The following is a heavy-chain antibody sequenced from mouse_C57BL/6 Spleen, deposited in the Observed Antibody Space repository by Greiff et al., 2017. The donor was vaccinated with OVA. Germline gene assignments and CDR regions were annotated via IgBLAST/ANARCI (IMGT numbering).Heavy chain of an antibody. CDR2: IDPSDSYT. D-gene: IGHD1-1*01. CDR3: ARSVTTVVATRYAMDY. J-gene: IGHJ4*01. Sequence: QVQLKQPGAELVMPGASVKLSCKASGYTFTSYWMHWVKQRPGQGLEWIGEIDPSDSYTNYNQKFKGKSTLTVDKSSSTAYMQLSSLTSEDSAVYYCARSVTTVVATRYAMDYWGQGTSVTVAS. CDR1: GYTFTSYW. V-gene: IGHV1-69*01.